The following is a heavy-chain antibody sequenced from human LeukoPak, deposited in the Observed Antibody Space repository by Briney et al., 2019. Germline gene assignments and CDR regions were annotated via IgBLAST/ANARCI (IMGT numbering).Heavy chain of an antibody. J-gene: IGHJ4*02. V-gene: IGHV3-66*01. CDR3: ARAFQYGSGSYPYSL. Sequence: GGSLRLSCAASGFTVSNNDMCWVRQAPGKGLEWVSVIYSGGNTNYADSVKGRFIISRDNLKNTLFLQMNSLRAEDTAVYYCARAFQYGSGSYPYSLWGQGTLVTVSS. CDR2: IYSGGNT. D-gene: IGHD3-10*01. CDR1: GFTVSNND.